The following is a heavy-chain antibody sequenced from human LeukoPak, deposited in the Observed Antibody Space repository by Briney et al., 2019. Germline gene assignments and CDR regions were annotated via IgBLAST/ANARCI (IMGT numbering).Heavy chain of an antibody. V-gene: IGHV4-39*01. Sequence: KPSETLSLTCTASGGSISSSSYYWGWIRQPPGKGLEWIVSIYYSGSTDYNPSLKSRVTISVDTSKNQFSLNLSSVTAADTAVYYCARQLVRVVISDFDHWGQGTLVTVSS. D-gene: IGHD3-10*01. CDR1: GGSISSSSYY. CDR2: IYYSGST. J-gene: IGHJ4*02. CDR3: ARQLVRVVISDFDH.